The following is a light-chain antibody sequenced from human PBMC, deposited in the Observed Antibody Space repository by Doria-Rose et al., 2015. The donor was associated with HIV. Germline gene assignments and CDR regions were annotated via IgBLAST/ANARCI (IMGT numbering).Light chain of an antibody. Sequence: DRVTITCRASQGISNALGWYQQKPGKAPNLLISGVSGLYSGVPSRFSGSGSGTEFTLTISSLQPEDFAPYYCLQHHGYSWTFGQGTKV. V-gene: IGKV1-17*01. J-gene: IGKJ1*01. CDR3: LQHHGYSWT. CDR1: QGISNA. CDR2: GVS.